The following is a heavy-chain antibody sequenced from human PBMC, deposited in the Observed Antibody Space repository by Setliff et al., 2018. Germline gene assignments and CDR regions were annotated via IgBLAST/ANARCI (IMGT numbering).Heavy chain of an antibody. D-gene: IGHD6-13*01. CDR1: GFTFSSYG. J-gene: IGHJ4*02. V-gene: IGHV3-15*01. Sequence: GGSLRLSCAASGFTFSSYGMHWVRQAPGKGLEWIGRIKGKSDRWTTDYAAPVKGRFTISRDDSKNTLYLQMNSLKTEDTAVYYCTTAPLAAASTCWGQGTLVTVSS. CDR2: IKGKSDRWTT. CDR3: TTAPLAAASTC.